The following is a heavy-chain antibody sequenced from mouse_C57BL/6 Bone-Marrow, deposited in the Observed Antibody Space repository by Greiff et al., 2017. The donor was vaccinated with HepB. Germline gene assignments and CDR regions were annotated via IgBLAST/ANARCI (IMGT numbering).Heavy chain of an antibody. J-gene: IGHJ1*03. CDR1: GYSITSGYY. D-gene: IGHD2-13*01. V-gene: IGHV3-6*01. CDR3: ARRGYGDYGSYWYIHV. Sequence: EVKLMESGPGLVKPSQSLSLPCSVTGYSITSGYYWNWIRQFPGNKLEWMGYISYDGSNNYNPSLKNRISITRDTSKNQFFLKLNSVTTEDTATYYCARRGYGDYGSYWYIHVWGTGTPATVSS. CDR2: ISYDGSN.